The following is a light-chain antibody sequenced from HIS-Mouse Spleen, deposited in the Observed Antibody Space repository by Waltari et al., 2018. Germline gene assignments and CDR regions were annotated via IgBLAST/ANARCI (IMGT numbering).Light chain of an antibody. CDR1: SSDVGSYNL. CDR2: EGS. J-gene: IGLJ2*01. V-gene: IGLV2-23*01. Sequence: QSALTQPASVSGSPGRAIPISCTGTSSDVGSYNLVTLYQQHPGKAPNLMIYEGSKRPSGVSNRFSGSKSGNTASLTISGLQAEDEADYYCCSYAGSSTSVVFGGGTKLTVL. CDR3: CSYAGSSTSVV.